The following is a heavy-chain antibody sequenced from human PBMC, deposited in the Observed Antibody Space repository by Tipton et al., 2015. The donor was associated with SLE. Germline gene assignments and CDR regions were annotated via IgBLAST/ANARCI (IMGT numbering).Heavy chain of an antibody. V-gene: IGHV4-39*01. CDR2: VHYTGTT. CDR1: GGSITTSNYY. Sequence: TLSLTCSVSGGSITTSNYYWGWIRQPPGKGLEWVGSVHYTGTTYYNPSVRSRLTISVDTSKNQFSLKLTSLSAADTAVYYCARRGYTYGSPFDYWGQGTLVTVSS. J-gene: IGHJ4*02. D-gene: IGHD5-18*01. CDR3: ARRGYTYGSPFDY.